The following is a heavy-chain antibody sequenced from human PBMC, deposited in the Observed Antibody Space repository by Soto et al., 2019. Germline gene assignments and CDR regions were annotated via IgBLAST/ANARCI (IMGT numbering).Heavy chain of an antibody. J-gene: IGHJ6*02. Sequence: EVQLVESGGVVVQPGGSLRLSCAASGFTFDDYTMHWVRQAPGKGLEWVALISWDGGSTYYADSVKGRFTISRDNSKNSLYLQMNSLRTEDTALYYCAKDMFMGGVDYCSGGSCYHYGRNQVRYYYYGMDVWGQGTTVTVSS. CDR3: AKDMFMGGVDYCSGGSCYHYGRNQVRYYYYGMDV. CDR2: ISWDGGST. D-gene: IGHD2-15*01. V-gene: IGHV3-43*01. CDR1: GFTFDDYT.